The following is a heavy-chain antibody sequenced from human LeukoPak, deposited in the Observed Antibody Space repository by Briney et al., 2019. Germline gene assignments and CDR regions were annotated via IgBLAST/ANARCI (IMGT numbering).Heavy chain of an antibody. D-gene: IGHD1-1*01. Sequence: GGSMRLSCASAGFTFNSYGMHWVRQAPGKGLEWVAVMWYDGSNKYYADSVKGRFTISRDDSKNTLYLQMNTLKTEDTAMYYCTSDDPVNRSWGQGTLVTVSS. J-gene: IGHJ4*02. CDR2: MWYDGSNK. CDR1: GFTFNSYG. CDR3: TSDDPVNRS. V-gene: IGHV3-33*03.